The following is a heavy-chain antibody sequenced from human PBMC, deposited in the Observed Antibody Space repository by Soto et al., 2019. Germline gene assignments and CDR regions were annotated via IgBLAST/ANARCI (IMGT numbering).Heavy chain of an antibody. CDR3: ARGWGYDSTDYYYAY. J-gene: IGHJ4*02. CDR2: IIPIFGTA. CDR1: GGTFSRHA. V-gene: IGHV1-69*01. D-gene: IGHD3-22*01. Sequence: QVQLVQSGAEVRKPGSSVKVSCKASGGTFSRHAISWVRQAPGQRLEWMGGIIPIFGTANHAQKFQGRVTIIADESTSTVYMELSSLRSEDTAIYYCARGWGYDSTDYYYAYWGQGTLVIVSS.